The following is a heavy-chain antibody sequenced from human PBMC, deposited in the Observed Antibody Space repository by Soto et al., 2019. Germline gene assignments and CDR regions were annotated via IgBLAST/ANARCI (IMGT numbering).Heavy chain of an antibody. CDR3: ARDESQYYGFWSGYKMDV. V-gene: IGHV3-48*03. Sequence: GVLRLSSAASGFTFSSYEMTWVRQAPGKGLEGVSFISSSGRTKYYADSVKCRFTISRDNAKNSLYLQMNSLRAEDTAVYYCARDESQYYGFWSGYKMDVWGQGXTVTVSS. J-gene: IGHJ6*02. CDR2: ISSSGRTK. D-gene: IGHD3-3*01. CDR1: GFTFSSYE.